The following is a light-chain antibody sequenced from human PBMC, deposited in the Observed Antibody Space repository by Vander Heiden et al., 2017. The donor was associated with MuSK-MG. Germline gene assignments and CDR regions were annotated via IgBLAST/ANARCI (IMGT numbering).Light chain of an antibody. CDR2: STN. CDR1: TGAVTRGNY. Sequence: QPVVTQEPSLTVSPGGTVTLTCASSTGAVTRGNYPTWFQQEPGQAPRALIYSTNNTPSSTPARFSCSPLGGKAALTLSGVQPEDEAEYYCLLSYGGTRVFGGGTKLIVL. V-gene: IGLV7-43*01. CDR3: LLSYGGTRV. J-gene: IGLJ3*02.